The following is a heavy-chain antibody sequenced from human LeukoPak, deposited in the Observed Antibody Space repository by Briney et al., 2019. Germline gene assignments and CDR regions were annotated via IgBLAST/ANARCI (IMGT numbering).Heavy chain of an antibody. V-gene: IGHV4/OR15-8*02. J-gene: IGHJ3*02. D-gene: IGHD6-13*01. Sequence: SETLSLTCTVSGGSVSSSYYWGWVRQPPGKGLEWIGEIYHTEKTNYNPSLKSRVTISLDKSKNQFSLKLTSVAAADTAVYYCARNGPTAAGAFDIWGQGTTVIVSS. CDR2: IYHTEKT. CDR3: ARNGPTAAGAFDI. CDR1: GGSVSSSYY.